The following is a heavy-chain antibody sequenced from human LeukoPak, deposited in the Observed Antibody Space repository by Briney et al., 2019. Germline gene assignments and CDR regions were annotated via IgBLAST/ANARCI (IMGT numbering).Heavy chain of an antibody. J-gene: IGHJ6*02. V-gene: IGHV1-18*01. CDR1: GYTFTSYG. CDR3: ARDGSGSYYRWNYYYGMDV. CDR2: ISAYNGNT. D-gene: IGHD3-10*01. Sequence: GASVKVSCKASGYTFTSYGISWVRQAPGQGLEWMGWISAYNGNTNYAQKLQGRVTMTTDTSTSTAYMELRSLRSDDTAVYYCARDGSGSYYRWNYYYGMDVWGQGTTVTVPS.